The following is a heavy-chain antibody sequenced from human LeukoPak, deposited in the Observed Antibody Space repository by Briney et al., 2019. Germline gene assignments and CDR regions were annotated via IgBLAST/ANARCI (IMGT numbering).Heavy chain of an antibody. CDR1: GFTFSSYA. CDR2: ISYDGSNK. Sequence: GRSLRLSCAASGFTFSSYAMHWVRQAPGKGLEWVAVISYDGSNKYYADSVKGRFTISRDNSKNTLYLQMNSLRAEDTAVYYCARGDDYGGNHDYWGQGTLVTVSS. D-gene: IGHD4-23*01. CDR3: ARGDDYGGNHDY. V-gene: IGHV3-30-3*01. J-gene: IGHJ4*02.